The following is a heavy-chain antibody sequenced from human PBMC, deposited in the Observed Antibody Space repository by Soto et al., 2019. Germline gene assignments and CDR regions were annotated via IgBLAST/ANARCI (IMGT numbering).Heavy chain of an antibody. D-gene: IGHD3-10*01. Sequence: EVQLLESGGGLVQPGGSLRLSCAATGFTFSSYGMSWVRQAPGRELEWVSGISGSGDSTYYADSVKGRFTISRDNSKNTLNLQMNSLRAADTAVYFCAIRAHKVLIYYYYYMDVWGKGTMVTVSS. J-gene: IGHJ6*03. V-gene: IGHV3-23*01. CDR1: GFTFSSYG. CDR2: ISGSGDST. CDR3: AIRAHKVLIYYYYYMDV.